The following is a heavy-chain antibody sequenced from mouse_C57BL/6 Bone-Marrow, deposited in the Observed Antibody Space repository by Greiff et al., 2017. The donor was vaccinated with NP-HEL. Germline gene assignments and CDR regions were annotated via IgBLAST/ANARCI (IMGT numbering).Heavy chain of an antibody. CDR2: ISNDGGGT. CDR3: ARFDYYGSSYAMDY. J-gene: IGHJ4*01. V-gene: IGHV5-12*01. Sequence: EVKVVESGGGLVQPGGSLKLSCAASGFTFSDYYMYWVRQTHGKSLEWIAYISNDGGGTCYQDTVKGRSTFTGDNATNTLYMQMSRLKSEDTAMYYGARFDYYGSSYAMDYWGQGTSVTVSS. D-gene: IGHD1-1*01. CDR1: GFTFSDYY.